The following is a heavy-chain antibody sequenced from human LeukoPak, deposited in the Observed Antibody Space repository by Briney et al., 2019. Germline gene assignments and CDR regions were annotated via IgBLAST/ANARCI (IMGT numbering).Heavy chain of an antibody. D-gene: IGHD5-12*01. CDR1: GFIFSTYS. CDR2: ISSSGRPI. V-gene: IGHV3-48*04. Sequence: PGGSLRLSCAASGFIFSTYSMNWVRQAPGKGLEWLSYISSSGRPIYYADSVKGRFTISRDNAKNSLYLQMNSLRAEDTAVYYCARSLPWVATIFEAAVFDYWGQGTLVTVSS. J-gene: IGHJ4*02. CDR3: ARSLPWVATIFEAAVFDY.